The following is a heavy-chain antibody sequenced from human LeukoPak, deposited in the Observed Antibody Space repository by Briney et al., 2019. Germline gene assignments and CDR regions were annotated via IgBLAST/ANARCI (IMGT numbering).Heavy chain of an antibody. Sequence: ASVKVSCKASGYTFTGYYMHWVRQAPGQGLEWMGWINPNSGGINYAQKFQGWVTMTRDTSISTAYMELSRLRSDDTAVYYCARDWEDFLFDYWGQGTLVTVSS. CDR2: INPNSGGI. CDR3: ARDWEDFLFDY. J-gene: IGHJ4*02. V-gene: IGHV1-2*04. D-gene: IGHD1-26*01. CDR1: GYTFTGYY.